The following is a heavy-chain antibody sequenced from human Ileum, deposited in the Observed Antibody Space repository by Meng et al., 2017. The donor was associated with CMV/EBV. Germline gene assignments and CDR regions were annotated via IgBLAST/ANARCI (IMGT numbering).Heavy chain of an antibody. D-gene: IGHD3-10*01. CDR2: LSSDGSNE. V-gene: IGHV3-30*09. Sequence: GESLKISCVASGFTLTNYAIHWVRQAPGKGLEWVALLSSDGSNEQYGDSVRGRFAVSRDNSKNTMYLQMNSLRLDDTAVYYCVRGTGPGSYLVDYWGQGTLVTVSS. J-gene: IGHJ4*02. CDR1: GFTLTNYA. CDR3: VRGTGPGSYLVDY.